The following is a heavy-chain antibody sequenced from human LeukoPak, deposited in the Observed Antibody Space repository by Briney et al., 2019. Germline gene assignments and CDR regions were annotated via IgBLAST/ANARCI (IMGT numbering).Heavy chain of an antibody. V-gene: IGHV1-69*04. CDR2: IIPILGIA. D-gene: IGHD3-3*01. Sequence: SVKVSCTASGGTFSSYAISWVRQAPGQGLEWMGRIIPILGIANYAQKFQGRVTITADKSTSTAYMELSSLRSEDTAVYYCARDSPAYDFWSGSFVYWGQGTLVTVPS. J-gene: IGHJ4*02. CDR3: ARDSPAYDFWSGSFVY. CDR1: GGTFSSYA.